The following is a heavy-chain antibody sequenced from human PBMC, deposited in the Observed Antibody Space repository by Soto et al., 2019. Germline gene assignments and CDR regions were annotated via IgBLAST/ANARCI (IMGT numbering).Heavy chain of an antibody. V-gene: IGHV3-30-3*01. Sequence: GGSLRLSXAASEFTISSYAIHWVRQAPGKGLEWVAVISYDGSSKYNSDSVKGPFTISRDKSKNTVYLQMHSLTVEDTAVYYCARDAVAMDYWGRGTLVTVSS. J-gene: IGHJ4*02. CDR3: ARDAVAMDY. D-gene: IGHD6-19*01. CDR2: ISYDGSSK. CDR1: EFTISSYA.